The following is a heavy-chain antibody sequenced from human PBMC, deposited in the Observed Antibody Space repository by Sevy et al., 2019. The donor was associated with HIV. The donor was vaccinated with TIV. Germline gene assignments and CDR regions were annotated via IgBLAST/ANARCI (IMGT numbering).Heavy chain of an antibody. D-gene: IGHD3-3*01. J-gene: IGHJ6*02. CDR2: IYYSGST. CDR3: ARAYYDFWSGHDYYYGMDV. CDR1: GGSISSYY. V-gene: IGHV4-59*01. Sequence: SESLSLTCTVSGGSISSYYWSWIRQPPGKGLEWIAYIYYSGSTNYNPSLKSRVTISVDTSKNQFSLKLSSVTAADTAVYYCARAYYDFWSGHDYYYGMDVWGQGTTVTVSS.